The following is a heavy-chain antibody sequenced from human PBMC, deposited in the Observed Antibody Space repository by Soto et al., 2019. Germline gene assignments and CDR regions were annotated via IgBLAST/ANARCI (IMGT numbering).Heavy chain of an antibody. CDR1: GFTFDDYT. J-gene: IGHJ4*02. CDR3: AKDVEYSRWYYFDY. D-gene: IGHD6-6*01. CDR2: ISWDGGST. V-gene: IGHV3-43*01. Sequence: EVQLVESGGVVVQPGGSLRLSCAASGFTFDDYTMHWVRQAPGKGLEWVSLISWDGGSTYYADSVKGRFTISRDNSKNSLYLQMNSLRTEDTALYYCAKDVEYSRWYYFDYWGQGTLVTVSS.